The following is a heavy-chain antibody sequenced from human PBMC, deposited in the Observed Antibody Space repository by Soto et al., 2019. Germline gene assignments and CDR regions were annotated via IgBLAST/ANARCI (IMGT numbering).Heavy chain of an antibody. CDR1: GYTFTSYG. CDR3: ARELSITMVRGVIITPHYYYGMDV. D-gene: IGHD3-10*01. Sequence: ASVKVSCKASGYTFTSYGISWVRQAPGQGLEWMGWIRAYNGNTNYAQKLQGRVTMTTDTSTSTAYMELRSLRSDDTAVYYCARELSITMVRGVIITPHYYYGMDVWGQGTTVTVSS. V-gene: IGHV1-18*01. CDR2: IRAYNGNT. J-gene: IGHJ6*02.